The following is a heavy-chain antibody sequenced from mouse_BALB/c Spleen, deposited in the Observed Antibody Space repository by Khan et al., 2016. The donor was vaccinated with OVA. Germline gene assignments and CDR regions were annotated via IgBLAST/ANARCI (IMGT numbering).Heavy chain of an antibody. CDR1: GYIFTNYG. V-gene: IGHV9-3-1*01. Sequence: QIQLVQSGPELKKPGETVKISCKASGYIFTNYGMTWVKRATGKGLKWMGWRNTYTGEPTYADDFKGRFAFSLETSANTAYVQINKSKHEETATCFCAMTLNGSGYYYAMDYWGQGTSVTVSS. CDR3: AMTLNGSGYYYAMDY. D-gene: IGHD1-1*01. CDR2: RNTYTGEP. J-gene: IGHJ4*01.